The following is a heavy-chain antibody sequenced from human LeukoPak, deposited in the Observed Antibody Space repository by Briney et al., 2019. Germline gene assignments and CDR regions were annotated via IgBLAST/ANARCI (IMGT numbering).Heavy chain of an antibody. Sequence: GGSLRLSCAASGFTFSSYAMSWVRQAPGKGLEWVSSISGSGGSTYYADSVKGRFSISRDNSKNTLYLQMNSLRAEDTAVYYCARDRRRAGERSFDPWGQGTLVTVSS. D-gene: IGHD1-26*01. CDR1: GFTFSSYA. J-gene: IGHJ5*02. CDR2: ISGSGGST. V-gene: IGHV3-23*01. CDR3: ARDRRRAGERSFDP.